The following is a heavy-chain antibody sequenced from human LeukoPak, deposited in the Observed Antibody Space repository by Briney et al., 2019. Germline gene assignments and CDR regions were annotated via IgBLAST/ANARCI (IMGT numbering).Heavy chain of an antibody. CDR1: GYTFSSYD. J-gene: IGHJ6*02. Sequence: ASVKVSCKASGYTFSSYDINWVRQATGQGLEWMGWMNPNSGNTDYAQRFQGRVTMTRNTSISTAYMELSSLRSEDTAVYYCAREEGIVVVPASYYYGMDVWGQGTTVTVSS. D-gene: IGHD2-2*01. CDR3: AREEGIVVVPASYYYGMDV. CDR2: MNPNSGNT. V-gene: IGHV1-8*01.